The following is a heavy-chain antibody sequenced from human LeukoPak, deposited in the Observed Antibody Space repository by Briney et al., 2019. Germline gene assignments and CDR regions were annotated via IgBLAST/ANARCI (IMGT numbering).Heavy chain of an antibody. CDR1: GGSFSGYS. Sequence: SSETLSLTCAVYGGSFSGYSWSWIRQPPGKGLEWIGEINHSGSTNYNPSLKSRVTISIDTSKNQFSLKLSSVTAADTAVYYCASPYCTNGVCYGYFDYWGQGTLVTVSS. V-gene: IGHV4-34*01. D-gene: IGHD2-8*01. J-gene: IGHJ4*02. CDR2: INHSGST. CDR3: ASPYCTNGVCYGYFDY.